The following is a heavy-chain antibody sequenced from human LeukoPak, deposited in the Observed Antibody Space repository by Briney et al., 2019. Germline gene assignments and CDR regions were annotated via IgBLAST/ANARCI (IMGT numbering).Heavy chain of an antibody. J-gene: IGHJ4*02. CDR1: GYTFTGYY. CDR3: ARDPVSSSGRWEFDY. CDR2: INPNSGGT. V-gene: IGHV1-2*02. Sequence: ASVKVSCKPSGYTFTGYYMHWVRQAPGQGLEWMGWINPNSGGTNYAQKFQGRVTMTRDTSISTAYMELSRLRSDDTAVYYCARDPVSSSGRWEFDYWGQGTLVTVSS. D-gene: IGHD6-19*01.